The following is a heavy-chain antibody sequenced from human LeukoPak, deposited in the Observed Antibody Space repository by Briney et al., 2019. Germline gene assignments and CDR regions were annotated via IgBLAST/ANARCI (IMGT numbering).Heavy chain of an antibody. Sequence: GGSLRLSCVASGFTFSGSAMHWVRQASGKGLEWIGCIRSKANNYATAYAASVKGRFTISRDDSKNTAYLQMNSLKTEDKAVYYCAKGPLFDTPALSYYYYMDVWGKGTTVTVSS. D-gene: IGHD3-10*02. J-gene: IGHJ6*03. V-gene: IGHV3-73*01. CDR3: AKGPLFDTPALSYYYYMDV. CDR1: GFTFSGSA. CDR2: IRSKANNYAT.